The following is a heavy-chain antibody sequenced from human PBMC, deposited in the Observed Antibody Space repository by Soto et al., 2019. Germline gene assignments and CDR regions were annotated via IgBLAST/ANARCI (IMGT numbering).Heavy chain of an antibody. D-gene: IGHD3-22*01. J-gene: IGHJ3*02. Sequence: QVQLVQSGAEVKKSGASVKVSCKASGYTFTAYYIHWVRQAPGQGLEWMGEISPNSGGTKYAQKFQDRVTMTRDTSISTAYMELSRLRSDDTAVYYCARVKGIYYDSSGYYSAGAFDIWGQGTMVTVSS. CDR3: ARVKGIYYDSSGYYSAGAFDI. CDR1: GYTFTAYY. V-gene: IGHV1-2*02. CDR2: ISPNSGGT.